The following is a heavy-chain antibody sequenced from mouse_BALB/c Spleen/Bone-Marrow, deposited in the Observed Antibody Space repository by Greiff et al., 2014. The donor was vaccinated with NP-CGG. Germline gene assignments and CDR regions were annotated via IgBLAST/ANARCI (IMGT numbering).Heavy chain of an antibody. CDR1: GYKFTDYE. V-gene: IGHV1-15*01. Sequence: QVQLKESGAELVRPGASVTLSCKASGYKFTDYEMHWVKQTPVHGLEWIGSIDPETGGTAYNQNFKGKATLTADRSSTTAYMELRSLTSEVSAVYYCTREGIYFGYDVPMDYWGQGTSVTVSS. J-gene: IGHJ4*01. D-gene: IGHD2-2*01. CDR2: IDPETGGT. CDR3: TREGIYFGYDVPMDY.